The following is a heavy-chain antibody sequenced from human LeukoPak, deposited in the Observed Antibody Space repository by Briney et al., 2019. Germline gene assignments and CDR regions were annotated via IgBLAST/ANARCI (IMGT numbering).Heavy chain of an antibody. Sequence: PSETLSLTCAVYGGSFSGYYWSWIRQPPGKGLEWIGYIYDSGSTNYNPSLKSRVTISADTSKNQFSLKLSSVTAADTAVYYCARSGYYGSGSYPITWGQGTLVSVSS. V-gene: IGHV4-59*08. J-gene: IGHJ5*02. D-gene: IGHD3-10*01. CDR2: IYDSGST. CDR3: ARSGYYGSGSYPIT. CDR1: GGSFSGYY.